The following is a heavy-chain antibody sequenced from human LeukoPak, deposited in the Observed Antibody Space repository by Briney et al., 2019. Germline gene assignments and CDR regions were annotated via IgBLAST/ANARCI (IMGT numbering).Heavy chain of an antibody. CDR2: ISSSSTYI. Sequence: PGGSLRLSCAASGFTFSDYYMSWIRQAPGKGLEWVSSISSSSTYIYYADSVKGRFTISRDNAKNSLYLQMNSLRAEDTAVYYCARSSRSSSRVPFDPWGQGTLVTVSS. D-gene: IGHD6-13*01. V-gene: IGHV3-11*06. CDR1: GFTFSDYY. J-gene: IGHJ5*02. CDR3: ARSSRSSSRVPFDP.